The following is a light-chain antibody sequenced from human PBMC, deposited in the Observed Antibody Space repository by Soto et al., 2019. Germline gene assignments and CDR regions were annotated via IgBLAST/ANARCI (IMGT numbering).Light chain of an antibody. CDR3: QHYVTSLTT. CDR1: QSVTSNY. J-gene: IGKJ1*01. V-gene: IGKV3-20*01. Sequence: EIVLTQSPGTLSLSPGERATLSCGASQSVTSNYLAWYQQKPGQAPRLLIFGASIRVKGIPDRFIGSGSGTDFTLTISRLEPEDFAVYYCQHYVTSLTTFGKGTKVDIK. CDR2: GAS.